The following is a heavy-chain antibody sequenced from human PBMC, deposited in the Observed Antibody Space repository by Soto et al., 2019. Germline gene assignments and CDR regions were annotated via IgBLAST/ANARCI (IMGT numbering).Heavy chain of an antibody. V-gene: IGHV1-8*01. Sequence: ASVKVSCKASGYTFASYDIHWVRQATGQGLEWMGRMNPYTGNTVYAQKFQGRVTMTRNTSTSTVYMELSSLRSEDTAVYYCARGLGIAVAGTPFYYWGQGTLVTV. D-gene: IGHD6-19*01. CDR1: GYTFASYD. CDR2: MNPYTGNT. CDR3: ARGLGIAVAGTPFYY. J-gene: IGHJ4*02.